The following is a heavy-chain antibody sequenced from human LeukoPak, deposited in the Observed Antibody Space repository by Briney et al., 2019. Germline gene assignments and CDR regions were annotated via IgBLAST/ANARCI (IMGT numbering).Heavy chain of an antibody. D-gene: IGHD5-18*01. J-gene: IGHJ5*02. CDR3: ARHGATEGYSNGYAYRWFDP. V-gene: IGHV4-4*09. CDR2: IYTSGST. CDR1: GGSISSYY. Sequence: PSETLSLTCTVSGGSISSYYWSWIRQPPGKGLEWIGYIYTSGSTNYNPSLKSRVTISVDTSKNQFSLKLSSVTAADTAVYYCARHGATEGYSNGYAYRWFDPWGQGTLVTVSS.